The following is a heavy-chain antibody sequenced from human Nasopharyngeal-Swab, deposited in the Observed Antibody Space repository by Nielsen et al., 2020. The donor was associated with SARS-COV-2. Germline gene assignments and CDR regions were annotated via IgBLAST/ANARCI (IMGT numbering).Heavy chain of an antibody. CDR3: AKAEGSNNYYYYGMDV. J-gene: IGHJ6*02. D-gene: IGHD6-13*01. CDR2: ISGSGGST. V-gene: IGHV3-23*01. Sequence: WIRQPPGKGLEWVSVISGSGGSTYYADSVKGRFTTSRDNSKNTLYLQMNSLRAEDTAVYYCAKAEGSNNYYYYGMDVWGQGTTVTVSS.